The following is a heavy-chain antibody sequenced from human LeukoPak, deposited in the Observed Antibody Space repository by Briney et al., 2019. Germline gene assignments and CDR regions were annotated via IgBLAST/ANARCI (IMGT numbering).Heavy chain of an antibody. V-gene: IGHV1-46*01. Sequence: ASVKVSCKASGYTXTSYYIHWVRQAPGQGLEWMGIINPSGGSTGYAQKFQGRVTLTRDTSTSTVYMELSSLRSEDMAVYYCARGLPNDYYDTSGYYLGPWGQGTLVTVSS. CDR3: ARGLPNDYYDTSGYYLGP. CDR2: INPSGGST. J-gene: IGHJ5*02. CDR1: GYTXTSYY. D-gene: IGHD3-22*01.